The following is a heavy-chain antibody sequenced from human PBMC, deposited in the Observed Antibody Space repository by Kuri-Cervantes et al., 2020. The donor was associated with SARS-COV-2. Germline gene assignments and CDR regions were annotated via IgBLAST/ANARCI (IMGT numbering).Heavy chain of an antibody. V-gene: IGHV3-30-3*01. CDR2: ISYDGSNK. D-gene: IGHD4-17*01. J-gene: IGHJ3*02. CDR1: GFSFSKYW. Sequence: GGSLRLSCVASGFSFSKYWMFWVRQAPGRGLVWVAVISYDGSNKYYADSVKGRFTISRDNSKNTLYLQMNSLRAEDTAVYYCARHSEYGDYVPPGGAFDIWGQGTMVTVTS. CDR3: ARHSEYGDYVPPGGAFDI.